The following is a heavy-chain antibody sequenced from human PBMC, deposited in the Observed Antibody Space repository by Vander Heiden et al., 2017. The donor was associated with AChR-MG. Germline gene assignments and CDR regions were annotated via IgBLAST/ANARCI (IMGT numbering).Heavy chain of an antibody. D-gene: IGHD6-13*01. V-gene: IGHV4-59*01. CDR2: IYYSGST. CDR1: GGSISSYY. CDR3: ASTTSQQPEEGWFDP. Sequence: KPSETLSLTCTVSGGSISSYYWSWIRQPPGKGLEWIGYIYYSGSTNYNPSLKSRVTISVDTSKNQFSLKLSSVTAADTAVYYCASTTSQQPEEGWFDPWGQGTLVTVSS. J-gene: IGHJ5*02.